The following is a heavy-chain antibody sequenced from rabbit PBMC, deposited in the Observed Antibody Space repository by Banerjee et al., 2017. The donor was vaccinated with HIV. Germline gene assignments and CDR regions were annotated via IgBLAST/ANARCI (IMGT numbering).Heavy chain of an antibody. CDR3: EREDSAGYGDVKL. CDR2: IYAGSSGST. J-gene: IGHJ4*01. Sequence: QEQLEESGGDLVKPEGSLTLTCTASGFSFSSSYWICWVRQAPGKGLEWIACIYAGSSGSTYYASWAKGRFTISKTSSTTVTLQMTSLTAADTATYFCEREDSAGYGDVKLWGPGTLVTIS. D-gene: IGHD6-1*01. CDR1: GFSFSSSYW. V-gene: IGHV1S45*01.